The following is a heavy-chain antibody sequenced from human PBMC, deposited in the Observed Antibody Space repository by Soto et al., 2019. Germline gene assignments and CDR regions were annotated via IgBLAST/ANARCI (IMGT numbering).Heavy chain of an antibody. D-gene: IGHD3-22*01. Sequence: GGSLRLSCAASRFTFSTYEMNWVRQAPGKGLEWVSYISTSGSTVYYADSVKGRFTISRDNTRNSLYLQMNSLRDEDTAVYYCTTGGSTMIVVGSHDAFDIWGQGTMVTVSS. V-gene: IGHV3-48*03. CDR3: TTGGSTMIVVGSHDAFDI. CDR2: ISTSGSTV. CDR1: RFTFSTYE. J-gene: IGHJ3*02.